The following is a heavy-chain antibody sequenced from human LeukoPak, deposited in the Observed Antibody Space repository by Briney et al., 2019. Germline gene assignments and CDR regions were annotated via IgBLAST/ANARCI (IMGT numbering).Heavy chain of an antibody. CDR1: GYTFTGYY. V-gene: IGHV1-2*02. J-gene: IGHJ5*02. Sequence: ASGKVSCKASGYTFTGYYMHWVRQAPGQRLEWMGWINPNSGGTNYAQKFQGRVTMTRDTSISTAYMELSRLRSDDTAVYYCARDIAVAGTIWFDPWGQGTLVTVSS. CDR3: ARDIAVAGTIWFDP. CDR2: INPNSGGT. D-gene: IGHD6-19*01.